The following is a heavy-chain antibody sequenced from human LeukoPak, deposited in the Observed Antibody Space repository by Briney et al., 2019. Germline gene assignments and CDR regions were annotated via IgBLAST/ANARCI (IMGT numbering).Heavy chain of an antibody. Sequence: TSETLSLTCTVSGGSISSYYWSWIRQPPGKGLEWIGYIYYSGSTNYNPSLKSRVTISVDTSKNQFSLKLSSVTAADTAVHYCARVSDDSSGYYHYWGQGTLVTVSS. CDR3: ARVSDDSSGYYHY. D-gene: IGHD3-22*01. CDR1: GGSISSYY. CDR2: IYYSGST. V-gene: IGHV4-59*01. J-gene: IGHJ4*02.